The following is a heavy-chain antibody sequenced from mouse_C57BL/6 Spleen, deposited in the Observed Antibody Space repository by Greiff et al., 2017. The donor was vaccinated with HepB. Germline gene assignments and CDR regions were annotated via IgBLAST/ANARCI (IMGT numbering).Heavy chain of an antibody. CDR2: IYPRSGNT. CDR1: GYTFTSYG. Sequence: QVQLQQSGAELARPGAPVKLSCKASGYTFTSYGISWVKQRTGKGLEWIGEIYPRSGNTYYNEKFKGNATLTADKSSSTAYMELRSLTSEDSAVYFCARKDSSGYPSYAMEYWGQGTSVSVSS. V-gene: IGHV1-81*01. D-gene: IGHD3-2*02. J-gene: IGHJ4*01. CDR3: ARKDSSGYPSYAMEY.